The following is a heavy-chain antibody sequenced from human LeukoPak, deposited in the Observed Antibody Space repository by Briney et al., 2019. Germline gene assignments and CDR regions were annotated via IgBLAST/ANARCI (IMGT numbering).Heavy chain of an antibody. D-gene: IGHD3-9*01. CDR1: GYTFIDYY. CDR2: INPNSGGT. V-gene: IGHV1-2*02. Sequence: ASVKVSCKASGYTFIDYYIHWVRQAPGQGLERMGWINPNSGGTNFAQKFQGRVTMTRDTSISTTFMDLSSLTSDDTAIYYCARGHDNTGYNYFDYWGHGTLVTVSS. CDR3: ARGHDNTGYNYFDY. J-gene: IGHJ4*01.